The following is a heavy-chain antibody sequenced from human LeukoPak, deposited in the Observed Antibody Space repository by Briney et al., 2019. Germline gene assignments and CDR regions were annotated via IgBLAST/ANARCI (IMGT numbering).Heavy chain of an antibody. Sequence: ASVKVSCKASGYTFTGYYMHWVRQAPGQGLEWMGRINPNSGGTNYAQKFQGRVTITTDESTSTAYMELSSLRSEDTAVYYCARVGDYVWGAPRYFDYWGQGTLVTVSS. CDR2: INPNSGGT. J-gene: IGHJ4*02. V-gene: IGHV1-2*06. CDR1: GYTFTGYY. CDR3: ARVGDYVWGAPRYFDY. D-gene: IGHD3-16*01.